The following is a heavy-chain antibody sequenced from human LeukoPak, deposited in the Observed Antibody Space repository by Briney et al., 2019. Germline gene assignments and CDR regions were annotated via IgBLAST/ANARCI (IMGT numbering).Heavy chain of an antibody. Sequence: GGSLRLSCAASGFTFSSYGMHWVRQAPGKGLEWVANIKQDGSEKYYVDSVKGRFTISRDNAKNSLYLQMNSLRAEDTAVYYCARNYRWYEGSFDYWGQGTLVTVSS. V-gene: IGHV3-7*01. CDR1: GFTFSSYG. CDR2: IKQDGSEK. D-gene: IGHD4-23*01. J-gene: IGHJ4*02. CDR3: ARNYRWYEGSFDY.